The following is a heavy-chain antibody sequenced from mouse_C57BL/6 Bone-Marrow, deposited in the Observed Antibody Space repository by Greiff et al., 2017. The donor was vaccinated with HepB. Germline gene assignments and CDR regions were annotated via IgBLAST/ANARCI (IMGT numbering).Heavy chain of an antibody. J-gene: IGHJ2*01. CDR1: GFTFSDYY. Sequence: EVKLVESEGGLVQPGRSMKLSCTASGFTFSDYYMAWVRQVPEKGLEWVANINYDGSSTYYLDSLKSRFIISRDNAKNILYLQMSSLKSEDTATYYCARDRGLRGYFDYWGQGTTLTVSS. D-gene: IGHD2-4*01. V-gene: IGHV5-16*01. CDR3: ARDRGLRGYFDY. CDR2: INYDGSST.